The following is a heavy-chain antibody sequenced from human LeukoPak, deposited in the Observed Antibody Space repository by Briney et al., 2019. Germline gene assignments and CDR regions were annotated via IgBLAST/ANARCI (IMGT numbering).Heavy chain of an antibody. CDR2: ISAYNGNT. D-gene: IGHD5-24*01. Sequence: ASVKVSCKGSDYTFTSYGISWVRQAPGQGLEWMGWISAYNGNTNYAQKFQGRVTMTRNTSITTAYMELSSLRTEDTAVYYCASRDDQQGDYWGQGTLVTVS. CDR1: DYTFTSYG. CDR3: ASRDDQQGDY. V-gene: IGHV1-18*01. J-gene: IGHJ4*02.